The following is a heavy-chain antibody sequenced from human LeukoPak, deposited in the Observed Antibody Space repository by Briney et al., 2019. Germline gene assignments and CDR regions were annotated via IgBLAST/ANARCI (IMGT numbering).Heavy chain of an antibody. Sequence: GGSLRLSCAASGFTFSSYAMSWVRQAPGKGLEWVSTISSGVYSTYYADSVKGRFTISRDNSKNTLYLQMNSLRAEDTAVYYCARAITFGGVSHQYYFDYWGQGTLVTVSS. CDR2: ISSGVYST. V-gene: IGHV3-23*01. CDR3: ARAITFGGVSHQYYFDY. D-gene: IGHD3-16*01. J-gene: IGHJ4*02. CDR1: GFTFSSYA.